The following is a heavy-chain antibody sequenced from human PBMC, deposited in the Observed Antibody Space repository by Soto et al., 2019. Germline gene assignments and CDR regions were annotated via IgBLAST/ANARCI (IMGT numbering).Heavy chain of an antibody. Sequence: GGSLRLSCAASGFTFSSYSVNWVRQAPGKGLEWVSSISSSSSYIYYADSVKGRFTISRDNAKNSLYLQMNSLRAEDTAVYYCASQPYYDILTGYYSEGWFDPWGQGTLVTVSS. J-gene: IGHJ5*02. CDR2: ISSSSSYI. CDR1: GFTFSSYS. CDR3: ASQPYYDILTGYYSEGWFDP. V-gene: IGHV3-21*01. D-gene: IGHD3-9*01.